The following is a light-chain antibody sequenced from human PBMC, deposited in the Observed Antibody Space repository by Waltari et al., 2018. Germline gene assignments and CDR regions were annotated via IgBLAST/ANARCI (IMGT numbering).Light chain of an antibody. Sequence: DIVMTQSPDSLAVSLGERATFNCKSSQSVLYSSNNKNYLAWYQQKPGQPPKLLIYWASTRESGVPDRFSGSGSGTDFTLTITSLQAEDVAVYYCQQYYSSPWTFGQWTKVEIK. CDR2: WAS. V-gene: IGKV4-1*01. J-gene: IGKJ1*01. CDR3: QQYYSSPWT. CDR1: QSVLYSSNNKNY.